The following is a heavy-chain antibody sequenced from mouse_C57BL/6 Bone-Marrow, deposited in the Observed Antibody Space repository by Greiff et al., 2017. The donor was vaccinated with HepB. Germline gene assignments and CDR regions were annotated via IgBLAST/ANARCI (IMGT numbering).Heavy chain of an antibody. CDR1: GFTFTDYY. Sequence: EVQVVESGGGLVQPGGSLSLSCAASGFTFTDYYMSWVRQPPGKALEWLGFIRNKANGYTTEYSASVKGRFTISRDNSQSILYLQMNALRAEDSATYYFARSYYYGSGGYAMDYWGQGTSVTVSS. CDR2: IRNKANGYTT. V-gene: IGHV7-3*01. J-gene: IGHJ4*01. CDR3: ARSYYYGSGGYAMDY. D-gene: IGHD1-1*01.